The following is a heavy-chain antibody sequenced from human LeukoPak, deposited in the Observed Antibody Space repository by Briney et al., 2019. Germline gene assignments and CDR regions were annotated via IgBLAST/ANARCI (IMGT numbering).Heavy chain of an antibody. J-gene: IGHJ4*02. D-gene: IGHD3/OR15-3a*01. CDR1: GFTFSSYA. Sequence: PGGSLRLSCAASGFTFSSYAMSCVRQAPGKGLEWVSVIRGSGTDTYYADSVKGRFTISRDNSKNTLYLQMDSLRVEDTAVYYCAKRNDFGSHHVMPADNWGQGTLVTVSS. CDR2: IRGSGTDT. CDR3: AKRNDFGSHHVMPADN. V-gene: IGHV3-23*01.